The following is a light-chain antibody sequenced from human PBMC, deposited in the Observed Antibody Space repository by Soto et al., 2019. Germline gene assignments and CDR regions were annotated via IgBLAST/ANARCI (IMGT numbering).Light chain of an antibody. Sequence: QSVLTQSASVSGSRGRSITISCTGTSSDVGTYNYVSWYQQHPGKAPKLMIYEVSNRPSGVSSHFSGSKSGNTASLTISGLQAEDGADYYCSSYTSSSTWVFGGGTKVTVL. CDR2: EVS. CDR1: SSDVGTYNY. V-gene: IGLV2-14*01. J-gene: IGLJ3*02. CDR3: SSYTSSSTWV.